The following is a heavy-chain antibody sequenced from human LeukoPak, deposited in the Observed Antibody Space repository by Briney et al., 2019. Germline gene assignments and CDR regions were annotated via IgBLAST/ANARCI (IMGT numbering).Heavy chain of an antibody. V-gene: IGHV1-69*06. CDR3: AGGRTDIVVVPATLRNYYFDY. J-gene: IGHJ4*02. CDR1: GGTFSSYD. CDR2: IMPMFGKA. D-gene: IGHD2-2*01. Sequence: SVTVSCKASGGTFSSYDISWVRQAPGQGLEWMGGIMPMFGKANYAQKFQGRVTTTADKATSTAYMELSSLRSEDTAVYYCAGGRTDIVVVPATLRNYYFDYWGQGTLVTVSS.